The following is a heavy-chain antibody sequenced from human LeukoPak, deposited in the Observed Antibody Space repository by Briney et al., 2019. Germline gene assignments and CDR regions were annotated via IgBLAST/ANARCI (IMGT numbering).Heavy chain of an antibody. CDR3: ARQTGSGLFTLP. V-gene: IGHV4-34*01. CDR2: MYYTGNT. D-gene: IGHD3/OR15-3a*01. J-gene: IGHJ4*02. CDR1: GGSFSGYY. Sequence: SETLSLTCGVNGGSFSGYYWNWIRQPPGKGLEWIGSMYYTGNTYYNASLKSRVTISIDTSKNQISLRLTSVTATDTAMYYCARQTGSGLFTLPGGQGTLVTVSS.